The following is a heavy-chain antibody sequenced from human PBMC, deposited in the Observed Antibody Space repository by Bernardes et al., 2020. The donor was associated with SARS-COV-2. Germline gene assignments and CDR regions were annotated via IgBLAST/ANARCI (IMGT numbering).Heavy chain of an antibody. J-gene: IGHJ5*02. V-gene: IGHV3-74*03. D-gene: IGHD3-22*01. CDR3: ARPYDSSGYNWFDT. CDR1: GFTFRSYW. CDR2: INTDGRIT. Sequence: RGSLRLSCVASGFTFRSYWVHWVRQDSGKGLDWVACINTDGRITTYADSVKGRFTISRDNAKNTLYLQMNSLRAEDTAVYYCARPYDSSGYNWFDTWGQGTLVTVSS.